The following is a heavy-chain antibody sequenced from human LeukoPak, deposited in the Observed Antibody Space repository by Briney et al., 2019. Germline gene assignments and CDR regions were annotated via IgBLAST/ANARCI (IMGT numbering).Heavy chain of an antibody. CDR2: IYYSGST. V-gene: IGHV4-59*12. CDR3: ARGLRRLAGYGYYYYYMDV. Sequence: PSETLSLTCTVSGGSISSYYWSWIRQPPGKGLEWIGYIYYSGSTNYNPSLKSRVTISVDTSKNQFSLELFSVTAADTALYYCARGLRRLAGYGYYYYYMDVWAKGTTVSVSS. CDR1: GGSISSYY. J-gene: IGHJ6*03. D-gene: IGHD5-18*01.